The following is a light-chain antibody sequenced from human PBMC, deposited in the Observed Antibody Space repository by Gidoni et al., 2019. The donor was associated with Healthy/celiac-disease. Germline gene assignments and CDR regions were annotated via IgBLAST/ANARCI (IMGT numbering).Light chain of an antibody. Sequence: HSALTQPPSASGSPGQSVTISCTGPISDVGGYNYVSWYQQHPGKAPKLMIYEVSKRPSGVPDRFSGSKSGNTASLTVSGLQAEDEADYYCSSYAGSNNVVFGGGTKLTVL. CDR2: EVS. J-gene: IGLJ2*01. V-gene: IGLV2-8*01. CDR3: SSYAGSNNVV. CDR1: ISDVGGYNY.